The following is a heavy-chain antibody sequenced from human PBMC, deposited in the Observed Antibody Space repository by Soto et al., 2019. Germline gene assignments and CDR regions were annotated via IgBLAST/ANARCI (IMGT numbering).Heavy chain of an antibody. CDR1: EFSLSSSD. J-gene: IGHJ4*02. CDR3: RNQFRGGGWYPLDS. CDR2: SSFDGTQQ. Sequence: GGSLRLSCTASEFSLSSSDMHWVRRAPGKGLEWLAVSSFDGTQQFYGDSVKGRFTVSRDNSNNTLYLEMNSLRTEDTAVYYFRNQFRGGGWYPLDSWARGTPVTVSS. D-gene: IGHD6-19*01. V-gene: IGHV3-30*18.